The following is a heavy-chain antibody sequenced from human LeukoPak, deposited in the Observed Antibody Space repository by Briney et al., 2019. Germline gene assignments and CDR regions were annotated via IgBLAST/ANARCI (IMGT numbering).Heavy chain of an antibody. CDR2: ISSSGNTI. CDR1: GFTLSDWY. Sequence: GGSLRLSCAVSGFTLSDWYMSWIRQAPGKGLEWVSFISSSGNTIYYADSVKGRCTISRDHANNSLFLQMNSLRAEDTAVYYCARDRQVPAVVDYWGQGTLVAVSP. V-gene: IGHV3-11*01. CDR3: ARDRQVPAVVDY. D-gene: IGHD2-2*01. J-gene: IGHJ4*02.